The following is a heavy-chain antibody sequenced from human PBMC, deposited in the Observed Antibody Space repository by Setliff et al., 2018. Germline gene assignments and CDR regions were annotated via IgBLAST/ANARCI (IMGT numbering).Heavy chain of an antibody. J-gene: IGHJ3*02. Sequence: SVKVSCKASGGTFSSYGISWVRQAPGQGLEWMGGTIPMFGTTSYARQFQGRVTMTTDTSTGTGYMELRSLRSDDTAVYYCTRDTNIVVVPPHRTAFDIWGQGTMVTVSS. CDR1: GGTFSSYG. CDR3: TRDTNIVVVPPHRTAFDI. V-gene: IGHV1-69*05. D-gene: IGHD2-2*01. CDR2: TIPMFGTT.